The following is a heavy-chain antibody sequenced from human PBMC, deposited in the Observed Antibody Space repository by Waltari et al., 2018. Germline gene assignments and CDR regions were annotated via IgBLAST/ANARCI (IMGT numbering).Heavy chain of an antibody. V-gene: IGHV3-23*01. CDR1: GFIFSSYA. Sequence: EVQLLESGGGLVQPGGSLRLSCAASGFIFSSYAMRWVRQAPGKGRGVGSGISGMGVTTYYAASVKCRLTISRDNSNDTVYLQMNSLTAEDTAVYYCAKTQDFDFWSGSYFDHWGQGALVNVFS. J-gene: IGHJ4*02. CDR3: AKTQDFDFWSGSYFDH. CDR2: ISGMGVTT. D-gene: IGHD3-3*01.